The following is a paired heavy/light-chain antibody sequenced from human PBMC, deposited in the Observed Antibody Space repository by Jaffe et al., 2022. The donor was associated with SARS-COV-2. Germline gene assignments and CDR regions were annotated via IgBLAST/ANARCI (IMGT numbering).Heavy chain of an antibody. CDR2: INSDGSST. J-gene: IGHJ4*02. CDR1: GFTFSSHW. V-gene: IGHV3-74*01. CDR3: VRGAPFDS. Sequence: EVQLVESGGGFVQPGGSLILSCATSGFTFSSHWMHWVRQVPGKGPVWVSRINSDGSSTGYADSVKGRFTIARDNAKNTLYLQMNSLRAEDTAVYSCVRGAPFDSWGQGTRVTVSS.
Light chain of an antibody. J-gene: IGKJ2*01. Sequence: EIVLTQSPDFQSVTPKEKVTITCRASQSIGTSFHWYQQKSDQSPKLLIKFASQSFSGVPSRFSGSGSGTDFTLTINGLEAEDAATYYCLQSSSLPYTFGQGTKLEIK. CDR2: FAS. CDR1: QSIGTS. CDR3: LQSSSLPYT. V-gene: IGKV6-21*01.